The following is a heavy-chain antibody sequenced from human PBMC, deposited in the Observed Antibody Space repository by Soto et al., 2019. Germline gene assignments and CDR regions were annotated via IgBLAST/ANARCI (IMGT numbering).Heavy chain of an antibody. D-gene: IGHD2-21*02. CDR2: INSDGSST. Sequence: GGSLRLSCAASGFTFSSYWMHWVRQAPGKGLVWVSRINSDGSSTSYADSVKGRFTISRDNSKNTLYLQMNSLRAEDTAVYYCSNLAYCGGDCYSDAFDIWGQGTMVTVSS. CDR1: GFTFSSYW. V-gene: IGHV3-74*01. CDR3: SNLAYCGGDCYSDAFDI. J-gene: IGHJ3*02.